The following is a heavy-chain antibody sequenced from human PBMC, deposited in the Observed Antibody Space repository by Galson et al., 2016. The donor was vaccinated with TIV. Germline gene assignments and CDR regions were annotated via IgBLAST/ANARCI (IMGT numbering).Heavy chain of an antibody. J-gene: IGHJ6*02. CDR1: GGTFSSYV. D-gene: IGHD5-18*01. V-gene: IGHV1-69*01. Sequence: SCKASGGTFSSYVFNWVRLAPGQVLEWMGGIIPLFRTTNYAQKFQGRVTITADESTNTAYMELNSLRSGDTAVYYCASDRNTAFDTYHYYYGMDVWGQGTTVTVSS. CDR2: IIPLFRTT. CDR3: ASDRNTAFDTYHYYYGMDV.